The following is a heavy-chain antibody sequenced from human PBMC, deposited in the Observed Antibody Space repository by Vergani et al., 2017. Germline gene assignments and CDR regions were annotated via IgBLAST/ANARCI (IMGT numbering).Heavy chain of an antibody. CDR2: IRSKNDGGTT. CDR3: TRSIQLWLPYYYGMDV. D-gene: IGHD5-18*01. V-gene: IGHV3-15*01. CDR1: GITFKNAW. J-gene: IGHJ6*02. Sequence: EVQVVESGGGLIKPGGSLRLSCVVSGITFKNAWINWVRQAPGKGLEWIGRIRSKNDGGTTDYAAPVKGRFTISRDDSKNTLYLQMNSLKTEDTAVYYCTRSIQLWLPYYYGMDVWGQGTTVTVSS.